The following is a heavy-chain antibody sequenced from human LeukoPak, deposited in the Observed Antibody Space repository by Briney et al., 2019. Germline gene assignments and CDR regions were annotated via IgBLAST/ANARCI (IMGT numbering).Heavy chain of an antibody. CDR3: ARRRGIGIDP. J-gene: IGHJ5*02. CDR2: ISAYNGNT. CDR1: GGTFSSYA. Sequence: ASVKVSCKASGGTFSSYAISWVRQAPGQGLEWMGWISAYNGNTNYAQKPQGRVTMTTDTSTSTAYMELRSLRSDDTAVYYRARRRGIGIDPWGQGTLVTVSS. V-gene: IGHV1-18*01. D-gene: IGHD6-13*01.